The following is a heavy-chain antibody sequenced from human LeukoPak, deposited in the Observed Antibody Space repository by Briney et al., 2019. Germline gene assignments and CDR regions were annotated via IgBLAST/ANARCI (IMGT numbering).Heavy chain of an antibody. V-gene: IGHV4-59*01. CDR2: IYYSGST. J-gene: IGHJ4*02. D-gene: IGHD2-15*01. Sequence: TSETLSLTCTVSGGSISNYYWSWIRQPPGKGLEWIGYIYYSGSTNYNPSLKSRVTISVDTSKNQFSLKLSSVTAADTAVYYCAREIYCSGGSCSAFDYWGQGTLVTVSS. CDR3: AREIYCSGGSCSAFDY. CDR1: GGSISNYY.